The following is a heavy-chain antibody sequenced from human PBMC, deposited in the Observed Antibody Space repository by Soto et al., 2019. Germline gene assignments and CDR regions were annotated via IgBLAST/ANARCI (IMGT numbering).Heavy chain of an antibody. J-gene: IGHJ4*02. D-gene: IGHD4-17*01. Sequence: QVQLVESGGGVVQPGRYLRLSCAASGFTFSSYGMHWVRQAPGKGLEWVAVIWYDGTNKNYADSVKGRFTISRDNSKSTLYLQLSSLRPEDTAVYYCARESHGDYVCDHWGQGTLVTVSS. CDR1: GFTFSSYG. V-gene: IGHV3-33*01. CDR3: ARESHGDYVCDH. CDR2: IWYDGTNK.